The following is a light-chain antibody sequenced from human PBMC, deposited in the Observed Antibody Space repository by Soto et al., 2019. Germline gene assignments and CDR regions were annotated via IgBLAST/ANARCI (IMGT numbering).Light chain of an antibody. J-gene: IGKJ2*01. CDR2: DAS. Sequence: EIVLTQSPGTLSFSPGERATLSCRASQSVSSNYLAWYQQKPGQAPRLPIYDASSRATGIPDRFSGSGSGTDFTLTISRLEPEDFAVYYCQQYVSSPYTFGQGTKLEIK. CDR1: QSVSSNY. V-gene: IGKV3-20*01. CDR3: QQYVSSPYT.